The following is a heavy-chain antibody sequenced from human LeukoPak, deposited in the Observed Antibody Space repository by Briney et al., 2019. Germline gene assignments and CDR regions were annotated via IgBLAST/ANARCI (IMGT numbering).Heavy chain of an antibody. D-gene: IGHD3-3*01. CDR3: AVTRYDFWSGYKGWFDP. CDR2: INHSGST. CDR1: GGSFSGYY. Sequence: SETLSLTCAVYGGSFSGYYWSWIRQPPGMGLEWIGEINHSGSTNYNPSLKSRVTISVDTSKNQFSLKLSSVTAADTAVYYCAVTRYDFWSGYKGWFDPWGQGTLVTVSS. V-gene: IGHV4-34*01. J-gene: IGHJ5*02.